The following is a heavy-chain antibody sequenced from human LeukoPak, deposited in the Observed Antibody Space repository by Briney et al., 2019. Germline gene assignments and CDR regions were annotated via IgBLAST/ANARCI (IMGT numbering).Heavy chain of an antibody. CDR3: ARGLGVRGVTITYYYYYMDV. D-gene: IGHD3-10*01. CDR2: MNPNSGNT. Sequence: ASVKVSCKASGYTFTSHDINWVRQAPGQGLEWMGWMNPNSGNTGYAQKFQGRVTMTRNTSISTAYMELSSLRSEDTAVYYCARGLGVRGVTITYYYYYMDVWGKGTTVTVSS. CDR1: GYTFTSHD. V-gene: IGHV1-8*01. J-gene: IGHJ6*03.